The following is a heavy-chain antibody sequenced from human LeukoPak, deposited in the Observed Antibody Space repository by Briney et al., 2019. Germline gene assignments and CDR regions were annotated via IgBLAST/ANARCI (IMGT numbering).Heavy chain of an antibody. CDR2: FDPEDGET. J-gene: IGHJ4*02. V-gene: IGHV1-24*01. CDR3: ATGLGGFPLPLDY. CDR1: GYTPTKLS. Sequence: GASVKVSCKVSGYTPTKLSMHWVRQAPGKGLEWMGGFDPEDGETIYAQKFQGRVSMTEDTSTDTAYMELSGLRSEDTAIFYCATGLGGFPLPLDYWGQGTLVTVSS. D-gene: IGHD2-15*01.